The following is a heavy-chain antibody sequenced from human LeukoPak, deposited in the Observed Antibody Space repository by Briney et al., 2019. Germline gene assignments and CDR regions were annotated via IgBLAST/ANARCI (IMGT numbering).Heavy chain of an antibody. D-gene: IGHD2-2*01. J-gene: IGHJ4*02. V-gene: IGHV1-46*01. CDR3: ARDYCSSTSCYGLADY. CDR2: INPSGGST. Sequence: ASVKVSCKASGYTFTSYYMHWVRQAPGQGLEWMGIINPSGGSTSYAQKFQGRVTMTRDTSISTAYMELSRLRSDDTAVYYCARDYCSSTSCYGLADYWGQGTLVTVSS. CDR1: GYTFTSYY.